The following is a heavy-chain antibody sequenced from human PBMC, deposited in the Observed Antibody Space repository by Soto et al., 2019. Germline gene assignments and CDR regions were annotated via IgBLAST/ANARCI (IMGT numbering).Heavy chain of an antibody. CDR3: ARSFLRPLSIDAFDI. CDR1: GGTFSSYT. Sequence: GASVKVSCKASGGTFSSYTISWGRQAPGQGLEWMGRIIPILGIANYAQKFQGRVTITADKSTSTAYMELSSLRSEDTAVYYCARSFLRPLSIDAFDIWGQGTMVTVSS. V-gene: IGHV1-69*02. CDR2: IIPILGIA. J-gene: IGHJ3*02.